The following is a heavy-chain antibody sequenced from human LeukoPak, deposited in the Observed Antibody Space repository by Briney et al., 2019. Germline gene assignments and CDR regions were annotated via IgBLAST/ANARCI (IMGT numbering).Heavy chain of an antibody. D-gene: IGHD1-26*01. J-gene: IGHJ5*02. CDR1: GASVSGASY. Sequence: SETLSLTCTVSGASVSGASYWTWIRQPPGKGVEWIAHIYNGVNTNYNPSLKSRVTISVDTSKNQFSLRLNSVTAADTAVYYCARSRAFNSGAFDPWGQGSLVTVSS. V-gene: IGHV4-61*01. CDR3: ARSRAFNSGAFDP. CDR2: IYNGVNT.